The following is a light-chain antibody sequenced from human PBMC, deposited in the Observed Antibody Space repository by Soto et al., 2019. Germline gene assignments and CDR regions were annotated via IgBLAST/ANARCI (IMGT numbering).Light chain of an antibody. CDR2: GAS. J-gene: IGKJ3*01. CDR3: QQYGSSPPVT. Sequence: EIVLTQSPGTLSLSPGERATLSCRASQSVTGSYLAWYQQKPGQAPRLLIYGASSRASGIPDRFSGSGSGRDFTLTISRLEPEDFAVYYCQQYGSSPPVTFGPGTKVDMK. CDR1: QSVTGSY. V-gene: IGKV3-20*01.